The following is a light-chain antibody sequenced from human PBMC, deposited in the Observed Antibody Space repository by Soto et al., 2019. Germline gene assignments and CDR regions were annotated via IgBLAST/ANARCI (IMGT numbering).Light chain of an antibody. CDR1: QSVSNNY. V-gene: IGKV3-20*01. CDR2: GAS. Sequence: EIVLKHSPGTLSLSPSGRAALSCSASQSVSNNYLAWYQQKPGQAPRLLIYGASNRATGIPDRFSGSGSGTDFTLTISRLEPEDFAVYYCQQYGTSEIIFGQGTRLEI. CDR3: QQYGTSEII. J-gene: IGKJ5*01.